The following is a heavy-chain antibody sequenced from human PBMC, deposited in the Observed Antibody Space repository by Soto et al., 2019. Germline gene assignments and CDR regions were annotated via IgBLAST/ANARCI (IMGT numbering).Heavy chain of an antibody. Sequence: EVQLVESGGGLVQPGGSLRLSCAASGFTFSTYWMHWVRQAPGKGLVWVSRINSDGSSTSHGDSVKGRFTISRDNAKKTLYLQMNSLRAEYTAVYYWAGGGSCYIFVWGQGTMVTVSS. CDR1: GFTFSTYW. V-gene: IGHV3-74*01. CDR2: INSDGSST. J-gene: IGHJ3*01. D-gene: IGHD2-2*01. CDR3: AGGGSCYIFV.